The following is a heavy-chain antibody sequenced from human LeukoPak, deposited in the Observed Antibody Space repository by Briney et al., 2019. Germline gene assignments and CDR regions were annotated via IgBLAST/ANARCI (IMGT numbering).Heavy chain of an antibody. CDR3: ARSSRDSSAYSDY. Sequence: SETLSLTCTVSGGSISSSSYYWGWIRQPPGKGLEWIGRIYTSGSTNYNPSLKSRVTISVDTSKNQFSLKLSSVTAADTAVYYCARSSRDSSAYSDYWGQGTLVTVSS. D-gene: IGHD3-22*01. CDR2: IYTSGST. V-gene: IGHV4-61*02. CDR1: GGSISSSSYY. J-gene: IGHJ4*02.